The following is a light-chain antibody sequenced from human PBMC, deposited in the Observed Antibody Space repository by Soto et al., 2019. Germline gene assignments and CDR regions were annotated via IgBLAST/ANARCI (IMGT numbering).Light chain of an antibody. V-gene: IGLV3-27*01. J-gene: IGLJ2*01. Sequence: SYELTQPSSVSVSPGQTARITCSGDVLAKKYARWFQQKPGQAPVVVIYKDSERPSGIPERFSGFSSGNTVTLTISGAQVEDEADYYCYSAADNNPHVVFGGGTKLNVL. CDR3: YSAADNNPHVV. CDR1: VLAKKY. CDR2: KDS.